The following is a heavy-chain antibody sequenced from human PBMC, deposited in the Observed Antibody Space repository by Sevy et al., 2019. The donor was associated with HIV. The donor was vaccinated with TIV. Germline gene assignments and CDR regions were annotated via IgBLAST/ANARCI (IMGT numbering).Heavy chain of an antibody. V-gene: IGHV3-15*01. CDR2: IKARADGGTA. Sequence: GGSLRLSCTASGFTFTYAWMSWVRQAPGKGLEWVGRIKARADGGTADYAATVKGRFTISRDDSKNTLYLQMNSLKIEDTAVYYCSTDPIIVLLVTDGMDVWGQGTTVTVSS. J-gene: IGHJ6*02. D-gene: IGHD2-8*01. CDR3: STDPIIVLLVTDGMDV. CDR1: GFTFTYAW.